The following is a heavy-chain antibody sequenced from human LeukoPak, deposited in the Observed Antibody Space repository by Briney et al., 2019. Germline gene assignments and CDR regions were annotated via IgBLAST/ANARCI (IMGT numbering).Heavy chain of an antibody. Sequence: GASVKVSCKASGYTFTSYGISWVRQAPGQGLEWMGWISAYNGNTNYAQKLQGRVTMTTDTSTSTAYMELRSLRSDDTAVYYCARTPVPDTAMVIVVDPQFDYWGQGTLVTVSS. V-gene: IGHV1-18*01. CDR1: GYTFTSYG. CDR3: ARTPVPDTAMVIVVDPQFDY. D-gene: IGHD5-18*01. J-gene: IGHJ4*02. CDR2: ISAYNGNT.